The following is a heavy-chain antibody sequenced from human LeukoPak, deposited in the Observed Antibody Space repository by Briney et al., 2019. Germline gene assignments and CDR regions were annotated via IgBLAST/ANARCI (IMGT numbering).Heavy chain of an antibody. Sequence: ASVKISCKASGYTFTDYYMHWVQQAPGKGLEWMGRVDPEDGETIYAEKFQGRVTITADTSTDTAYMELSSLGSEDTAVYYCAISGFTQLLQGGYWGQGTLVTVSS. V-gene: IGHV1-69-2*01. CDR3: AISGFTQLLQGGY. J-gene: IGHJ4*02. D-gene: IGHD2-2*01. CDR2: VDPEDGET. CDR1: GYTFTDYY.